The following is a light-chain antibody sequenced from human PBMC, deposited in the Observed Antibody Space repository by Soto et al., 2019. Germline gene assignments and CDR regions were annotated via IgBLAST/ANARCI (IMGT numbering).Light chain of an antibody. CDR3: SSYTSTNTLV. V-gene: IGLV2-14*03. Sequence: QSVLTQPASVSGSPGQSIAISCTGTSSDVGAYNYVCWYQQYPGKAPKLMIYDVNIRPSGVSDRLSGSKSGNTASLTISGLQAQDEADYYCSSYTSTNTLVFGTGTKVTVL. CDR2: DVN. CDR1: SSDVGAYNY. J-gene: IGLJ1*01.